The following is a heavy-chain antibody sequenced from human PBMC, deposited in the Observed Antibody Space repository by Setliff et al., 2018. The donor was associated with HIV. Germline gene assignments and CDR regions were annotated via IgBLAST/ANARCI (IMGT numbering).Heavy chain of an antibody. Sequence: TLSLTCAVYGGSFSGYYWSWIRQPPGKGLEWIAEISHTGSTKYNPSLGSRVTISLATSKNQFSLSLRSLSAADTAVYYCARDKRYRFPFDSWGQGTLVTVSS. CDR3: ARDKRYRFPFDS. CDR2: ISHTGST. J-gene: IGHJ4*02. CDR1: GGSFSGYY. V-gene: IGHV4-34*01. D-gene: IGHD2-2*02.